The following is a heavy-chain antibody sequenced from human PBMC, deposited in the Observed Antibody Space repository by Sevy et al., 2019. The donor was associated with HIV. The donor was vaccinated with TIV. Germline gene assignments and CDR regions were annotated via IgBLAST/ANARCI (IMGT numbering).Heavy chain of an antibody. D-gene: IGHD6-25*01. CDR1: GFIFSGYV. V-gene: IGHV3-23*01. CDR2: ISASGGST. J-gene: IGHJ1*01. CDR3: AKDASSGRTGGTFQH. Sequence: GGSLRLSCAASGFIFSGYVMSWVRQAPGKGLEWVSGISASGGSTYYADSVKGRFTISRDNSKNTLDLQMNSLRVEDTAVYYCAKDASSGRTGGTFQHWGQGTLVTVSS.